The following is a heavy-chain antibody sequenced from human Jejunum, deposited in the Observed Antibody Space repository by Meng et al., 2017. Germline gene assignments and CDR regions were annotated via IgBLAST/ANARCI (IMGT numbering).Heavy chain of an antibody. CDR1: GAYFSGYY. Sequence: GSLRLSCGVDGAYFSGYYWNWIRQSPAKGLEWIGDINHRGSTNYTPSLKSRVSMSVDTSKNQFSLKLTSVTAADTAVYYCARSYFDSSDAFEIWGQGTMVTVSS. V-gene: IGHV4-34*01. J-gene: IGHJ3*02. D-gene: IGHD3-10*01. CDR2: INHRGST. CDR3: ARSYFDSSDAFEI.